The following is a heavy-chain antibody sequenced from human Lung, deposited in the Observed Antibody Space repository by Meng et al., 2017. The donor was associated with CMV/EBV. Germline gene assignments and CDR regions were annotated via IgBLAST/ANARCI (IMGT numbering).Heavy chain of an antibody. CDR1: GGSFSGYY. Sequence: ESLKISCAVYGGSFSGYYWSWIRQPPGKGLEWIGEINHSGSTNYNPSLKSRVTISVDTSKNQFSLKLSSVTAADTAVYYCARGWRFLEWLSRRKYYFDYWGQGTLVTVSS. J-gene: IGHJ4*02. CDR2: INHSGST. V-gene: IGHV4-34*01. D-gene: IGHD3-3*01. CDR3: ARGWRFLEWLSRRKYYFDY.